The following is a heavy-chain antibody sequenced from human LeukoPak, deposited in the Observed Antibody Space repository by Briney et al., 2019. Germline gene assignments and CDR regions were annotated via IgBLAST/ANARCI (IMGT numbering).Heavy chain of an antibody. CDR2: INPNSGGT. V-gene: IGHV1-2*02. CDR3: ARDQNEYDFWSGYYAYYYYYMDV. CDR1: GYTFTGYY. J-gene: IGHJ6*03. Sequence: GASVKVSCKASGYTFTGYYMHWVRQAAGQGREWMGWINPNSGGTNYAQKFQGRVTMTRDTSISTAYMELSRLRSDDTAVYYCARDQNEYDFWSGYYAYYYYYMDVWGKGTTVTVSS. D-gene: IGHD3-3*01.